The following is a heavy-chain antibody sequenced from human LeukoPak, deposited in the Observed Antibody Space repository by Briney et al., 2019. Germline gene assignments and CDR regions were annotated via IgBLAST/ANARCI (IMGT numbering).Heavy chain of an antibody. CDR1: GFTFSSYG. Sequence: PGGSLRLSCAASGFTFSSYGMHWVRQAPGKGLEWVAVISYDGSNKYYADSVKGRFTISRDNSKNTLYLQMNSLRAEDTAVYYCARDPLGPLYYYDSSGYFYFAYWGQGTLVTVSS. CDR3: ARDPLGPLYYYDSSGYFYFAY. D-gene: IGHD3-22*01. J-gene: IGHJ4*02. CDR2: ISYDGSNK. V-gene: IGHV3-30*03.